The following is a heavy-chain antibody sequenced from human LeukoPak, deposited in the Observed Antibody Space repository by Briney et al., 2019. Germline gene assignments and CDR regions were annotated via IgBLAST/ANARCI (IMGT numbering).Heavy chain of an antibody. D-gene: IGHD6-13*01. J-gene: IGHJ6*03. CDR1: GGTFSSYA. CDR3: ARGGRVYSSSWSDYYYYMDV. V-gene: IGHV1-69*13. Sequence: ASVKVSCKASGGTFSSYAISWVRQAPGQGLEWMGGIIPIFGTANYAQKFQGRVTITADESTSTAYMELSSLRSEDTAVYYCARGGRVYSSSWSDYYYYMDVWGKGTTVTISS. CDR2: IIPIFGTA.